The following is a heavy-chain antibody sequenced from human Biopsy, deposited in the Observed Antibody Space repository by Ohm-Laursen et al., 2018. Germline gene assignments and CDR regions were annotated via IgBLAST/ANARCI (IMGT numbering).Heavy chain of an antibody. CDR3: ARVEAGAYVALDF. J-gene: IGHJ3*01. V-gene: IGHV4-4*07. CDR2: IYSSGGT. D-gene: IGHD3-10*02. CDR1: GGSIISYY. Sequence: GTLSLTCTVSGGSIISYYWNWIRQPAGKGMEWNGRIYSSGGTKYNPSLKSRVTMSVDTSKKQLSLKVRSVTAADTAVYYCARVEAGAYVALDFWGQGTLVAVSA.